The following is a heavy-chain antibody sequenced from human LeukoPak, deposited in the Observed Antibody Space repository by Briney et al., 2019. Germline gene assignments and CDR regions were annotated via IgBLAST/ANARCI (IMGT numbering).Heavy chain of an antibody. D-gene: IGHD4-17*01. V-gene: IGHV1-18*04. J-gene: IGHJ4*02. CDR1: GYTFTSYG. CDR3: ARDVPGARLTTVTTFDY. CDR2: ISAYNGNT. Sequence: ASVTVSCKASGYTFTSYGISWVRQAPGQGREGRGWISAYNGNTNYAQKLQGRVTMTTDTSTSTAYMELRSLRSDDTAVYYCARDVPGARLTTVTTFDYWGQGTLVTVSS.